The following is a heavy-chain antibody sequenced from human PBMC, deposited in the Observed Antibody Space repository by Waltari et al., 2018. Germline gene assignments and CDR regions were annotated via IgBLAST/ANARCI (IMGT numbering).Heavy chain of an antibody. CDR2: IYPGATP. CDR3: ARIYGSGTFIYMDV. CDR1: GGPIISYY. J-gene: IGHJ6*03. Sequence: QVQLQESGPGLVKPSETLSLNCTVPGGPIISYYGSWIRQPAGKGLEWIGRIYPGATPYYNPSLQTRIMMSVDTSQNQFSLKLSSVTAADTAVYYCARIYGSGTFIYMDVWGKGTTVTVSS. V-gene: IGHV4-4*07. D-gene: IGHD3-10*01.